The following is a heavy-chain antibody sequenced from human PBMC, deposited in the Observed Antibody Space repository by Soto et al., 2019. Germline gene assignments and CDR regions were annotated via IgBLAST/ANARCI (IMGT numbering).Heavy chain of an antibody. Sequence: GDSLQVSCTSSGGTISSYAISWVRQAPGQGLEWMGGIIPIFGTANYAQKFQGRVTITADESTSTAYMELSSLRSEDTAVYYCASWPYDSSGHNACFDSSGQGNLVTVYS. J-gene: IGHJ5*01. CDR1: GGTISSYA. CDR2: IIPIFGTA. CDR3: ASWPYDSSGHNACFDS. D-gene: IGHD3-22*01. V-gene: IGHV1-69*01.